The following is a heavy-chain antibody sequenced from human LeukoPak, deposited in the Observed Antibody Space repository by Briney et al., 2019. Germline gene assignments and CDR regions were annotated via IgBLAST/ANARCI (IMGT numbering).Heavy chain of an antibody. Sequence: KTGGSLRLSCAVSGFTFPFSSYGMTWVRQAPGKGLEWVSYISSSTAYTYYADSVKGRFTISRDNARNSLYLQMNSLRAEDTAVYYCARPTEPGWTTPHCFDIWGQGTMVTVSS. J-gene: IGHJ3*02. D-gene: IGHD4-17*01. CDR3: ARPTEPGWTTPHCFDI. CDR2: ISSSTAYT. V-gene: IGHV3-21*05. CDR1: GFTFPFSSYG.